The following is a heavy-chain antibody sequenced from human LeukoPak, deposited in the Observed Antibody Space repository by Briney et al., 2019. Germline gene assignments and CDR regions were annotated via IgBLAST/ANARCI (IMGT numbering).Heavy chain of an antibody. CDR2: INPSGGST. V-gene: IGHV1-46*01. CDR1: GYTFTNYY. Sequence: ASVKVSCKASGYTFTNYYMHWVRQAPGQGPEWMGAINPSGGSTRYAQKFRGRVTMTRDTSTSTVYMELSSLRSEDTAVYYCGRDHRTGIVAGRMYNYFDPWGQGTLVTVSS. CDR3: GRDHRTGIVAGRMYNYFDP. J-gene: IGHJ5*02. D-gene: IGHD1-14*01.